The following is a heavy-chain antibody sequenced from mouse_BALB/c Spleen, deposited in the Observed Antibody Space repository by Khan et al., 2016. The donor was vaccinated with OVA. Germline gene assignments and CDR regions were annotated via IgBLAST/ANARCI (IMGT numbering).Heavy chain of an antibody. D-gene: IGHD1-1*01. J-gene: IGHJ4*01. Sequence: QVQLQQSGAELARPGASVKMSCKASGYTFTSYSMHWIKQRPGQGLEWIGNINPSTAYTNYNQKFKDKATLTADTSSSPAYMHLISLTSQDSTVYYCARDFHYYGSRGALDYWGQGTSVTVSS. CDR1: GYTFTSYS. CDR3: ARDFHYYGSRGALDY. V-gene: IGHV1-4*01. CDR2: INPSTAYT.